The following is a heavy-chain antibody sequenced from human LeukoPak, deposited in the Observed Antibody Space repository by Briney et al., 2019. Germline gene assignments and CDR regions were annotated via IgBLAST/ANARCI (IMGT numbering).Heavy chain of an antibody. CDR2: IYSGGST. CDR1: GFTVSSNY. Sequence: GGSLRLSCAASGFTVSSNYMSWVRQAPGKGLEWVSVIYSGGSTYYADSVKGRFTISRDNSKNTLYLQMNSLRAEDTAVYYCASLWGGYQTYYYGMDVWGQGTTVTVSS. CDR3: ASLWGGYQTYYYGMDV. D-gene: IGHD3-3*01. J-gene: IGHJ6*02. V-gene: IGHV3-66*01.